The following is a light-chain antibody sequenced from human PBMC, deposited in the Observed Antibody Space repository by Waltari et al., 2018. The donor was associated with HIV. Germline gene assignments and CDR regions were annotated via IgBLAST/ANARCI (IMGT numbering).Light chain of an antibody. CDR2: DNS. CDR1: NMGGKN. V-gene: IGLV3-21*02. J-gene: IGLJ3*02. CDR3: QVWDSSSDDWV. Sequence: SYVLTQPPSVSVAPGQTASMTCGGNNMGGKNVHWYQQKPGQAPVLLVYDNSDRPSGIPGGNSGSKAGNTAALTISRVEAGDEADYYWQVWDSSSDDWVFGGGTKLTVL.